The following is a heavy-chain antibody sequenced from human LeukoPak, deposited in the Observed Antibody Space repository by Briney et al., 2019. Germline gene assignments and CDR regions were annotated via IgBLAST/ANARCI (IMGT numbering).Heavy chain of an antibody. CDR1: GFTFSSYW. V-gene: IGHV3-74*01. Sequence: GGSLRPSCAASGFTFSSYWMHWVRQAPGKGLVWVSRINSDGSSTSYADSVKGRFTISRDNAKNTLYLQMNSLRAEDTAVYYCARDRQEYYDFWSGPGCWGQGTLVTVSS. J-gene: IGHJ4*02. D-gene: IGHD3-3*01. CDR3: ARDRQEYYDFWSGPGC. CDR2: INSDGSST.